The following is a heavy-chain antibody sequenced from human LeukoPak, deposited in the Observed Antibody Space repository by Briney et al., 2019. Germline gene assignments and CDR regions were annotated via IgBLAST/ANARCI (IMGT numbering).Heavy chain of an antibody. D-gene: IGHD4-17*01. J-gene: IGHJ4*02. CDR2: IHGDGTNT. CDR3: ARGYGDYVAYFDY. CDR1: GFTFSSYW. Sequence: GRSLRLSCAGSGFTFSSYWMHWVRQAPGKGLVWVSRIHGDGTNTKYANSVKGRFTISRDNAKNTLYLQMNSLRAEDTAVYYFARGYGDYVAYFDYWGQGTLVTVSS. V-gene: IGHV3-74*03.